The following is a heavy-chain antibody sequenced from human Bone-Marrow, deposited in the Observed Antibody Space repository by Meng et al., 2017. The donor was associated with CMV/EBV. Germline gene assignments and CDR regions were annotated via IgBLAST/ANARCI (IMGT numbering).Heavy chain of an antibody. J-gene: IGHJ5*02. V-gene: IGHV3-48*03. CDR2: ISSSGSTI. D-gene: IGHD5-24*01. CDR1: GFTFSSYE. Sequence: GGSLRLSCAASGFTFSSYEVNWVRQAPGKGLEWVSYISSSGSTIYYADSVKGRFTISRDTSKNTLYLQMNSLRVEDTGVYYCARGWLADPWGQGTLVTVSS. CDR3: ARGWLADP.